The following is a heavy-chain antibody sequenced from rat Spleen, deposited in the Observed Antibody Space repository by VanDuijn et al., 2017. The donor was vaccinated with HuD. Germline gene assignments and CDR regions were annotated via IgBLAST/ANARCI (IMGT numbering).Heavy chain of an antibody. CDR1: GFTLSNYN. J-gene: IGHJ2*01. CDR3: TRGYYFDY. Sequence: EVQLVESGGGLVQPGSPLKLSCVASGFTLSNYNMVWVRQAPTKGLEWVASISYEGSTTYYRDSVKGRFTISRDNAKSTLYLQMGSLRSEDTATYYCTRGYYFDYWGQGVMVTVSS. V-gene: IGHV5-29*01. CDR2: ISYEGSTT.